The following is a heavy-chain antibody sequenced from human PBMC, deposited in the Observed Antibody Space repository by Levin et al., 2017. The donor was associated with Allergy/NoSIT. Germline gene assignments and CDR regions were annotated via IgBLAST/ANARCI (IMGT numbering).Heavy chain of an antibody. J-gene: IGHJ4*02. V-gene: IGHV5-10-1*01. CDR3: ARNSYYDILTGHEISHDY. D-gene: IGHD3-9*01. Sequence: ASVKVSCKGSGYSFTSYWISWVRQMPGKGLEWMGRIDPSDSYTNYSPSFQGHVTISADKSISTAYLQWSSLKASDTAMYYCARNSYYDILTGHEISHDYWGQGTLVTVSS. CDR1: GYSFTSYW. CDR2: IDPSDSYT.